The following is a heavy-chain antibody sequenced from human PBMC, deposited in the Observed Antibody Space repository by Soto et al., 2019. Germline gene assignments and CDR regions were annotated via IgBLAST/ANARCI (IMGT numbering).Heavy chain of an antibody. J-gene: IGHJ4*02. D-gene: IGHD5-18*01. Sequence: GGSLRLSCAASGFTFSSYAMSWVRQAPGKGLEWVSAISGSGGSTYYADSVKGRFTISRDNSKNTLYLQMNSLRAEDTAVYYCAKDLHRTPELWLDYWGQGTLVTVSS. CDR3: AKDLHRTPELWLDY. V-gene: IGHV3-23*01. CDR2: ISGSGGST. CDR1: GFTFSSYA.